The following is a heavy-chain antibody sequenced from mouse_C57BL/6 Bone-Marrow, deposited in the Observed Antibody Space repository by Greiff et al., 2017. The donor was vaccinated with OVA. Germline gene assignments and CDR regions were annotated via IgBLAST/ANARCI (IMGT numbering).Heavy chain of an antibody. CDR3: ARRDTTVGGVFDY. CDR2: IYPGSGST. D-gene: IGHD1-1*01. J-gene: IGHJ2*01. CDR1: GYTFTSYW. V-gene: IGHV1-55*01. Sequence: QVQLQQPGAELVKPGASVKMSCKASGYTFTSYWITWVKQRPGQGLEWIGDIYPGSGSTNYNEKFKSKATLTVDTSSSTAYMQLSSLTSEDAAVYYCARRDTTVGGVFDYWGQGTTLTVSS.